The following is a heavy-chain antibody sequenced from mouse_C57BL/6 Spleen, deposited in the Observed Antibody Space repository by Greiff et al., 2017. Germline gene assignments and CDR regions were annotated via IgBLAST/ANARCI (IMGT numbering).Heavy chain of an antibody. J-gene: IGHJ2*01. Sequence: DVQLQESGGDLVKPGGSLKLSCAASGFTFSSYGMSWVRQTPDKRLEWVATISSGGSYTYYPDSVKGRFTISRDNAKNTLYLQMSSLKSEDTAMYYCARQGGTYFDYWGQGTTLTVAS. V-gene: IGHV5-6*01. D-gene: IGHD3-3*01. CDR1: GFTFSSYG. CDR2: ISSGGSYT. CDR3: ARQGGTYFDY.